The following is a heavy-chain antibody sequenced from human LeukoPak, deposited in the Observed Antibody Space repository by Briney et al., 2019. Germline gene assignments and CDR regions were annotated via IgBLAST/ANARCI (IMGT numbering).Heavy chain of an antibody. CDR1: GGSISPHY. CDR2: VYYNGLT. Sequence: KPSETLSLTCTVSGGSISPHYWTWIRQTPGKGLEWIGYVYYNGLTSYNASLRSRLILSVDTARNQVSLKLTSVTAADTAVYYCASSLQWLSYLDYWGQGTLVTVSS. V-gene: IGHV4-59*11. D-gene: IGHD6-19*01. CDR3: ASSLQWLSYLDY. J-gene: IGHJ4*02.